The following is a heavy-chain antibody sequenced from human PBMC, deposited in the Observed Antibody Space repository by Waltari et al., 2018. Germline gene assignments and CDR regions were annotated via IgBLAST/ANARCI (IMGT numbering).Heavy chain of an antibody. CDR2: ISGGGGGT. CDR1: GFTFSSYA. V-gene: IGHV3-23*01. CDR3: AKRPFGVVSDDAFDI. Sequence: EVQLLESGGGLVQPVGSLRLSCAASGFTFSSYAMSWVRQAPGKGLEWVATISGGGGGTYYADSVKGRFTIFRDNPKNTLYLQLNSLRAGDTAVYYCAKRPFGVVSDDAFDIWGQGTMVTVSS. J-gene: IGHJ3*02. D-gene: IGHD3-3*01.